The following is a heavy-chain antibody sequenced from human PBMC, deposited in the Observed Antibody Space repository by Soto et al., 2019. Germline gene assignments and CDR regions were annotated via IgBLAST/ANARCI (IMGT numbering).Heavy chain of an antibody. V-gene: IGHV4-31*03. CDR2: IYYSGST. D-gene: IGHD2-2*01. Sequence: TRPRTCIVSGSSISSGGYYWCWIRQHPGKRLAWIEYIYYSGSTYYFPSLRSRVTISGNTSKNQSSLKLSSVTAADTAVYYCATDAPCSSSGCYEAEAGMDVCGQGTTVAVSS. CDR1: GSSISSGGYY. CDR3: ATDAPCSSSGCYEAEAGMDV. J-gene: IGHJ6*02.